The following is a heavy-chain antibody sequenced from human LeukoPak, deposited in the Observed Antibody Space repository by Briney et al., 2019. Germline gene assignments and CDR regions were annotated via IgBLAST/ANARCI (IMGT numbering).Heavy chain of an antibody. J-gene: IGHJ6*02. Sequence: PGGSLRLSCAASGFTFSSYAMSWVRQAPGKGLEWVSTISGSGGSTYYADSVKGRFTISRDNSKNTLYLQMNSLRAEDTAVYYCAKGNDYGDYVATDVWGQGTTVTVSS. CDR2: ISGSGGST. V-gene: IGHV3-23*01. CDR1: GFTFSSYA. D-gene: IGHD4-17*01. CDR3: AKGNDYGDYVATDV.